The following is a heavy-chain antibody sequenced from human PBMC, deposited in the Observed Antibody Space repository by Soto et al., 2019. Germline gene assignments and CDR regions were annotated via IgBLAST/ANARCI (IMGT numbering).Heavy chain of an antibody. CDR2: IYYSGST. CDR3: ARGGGTTSYYYGMDV. Sequence: SETLSLTCTVSGGSISSYYWIWIRQPPGKGLEWIGYIYYSGSTNYNPSLKSRVTISVDTSKNQFSLKLSSVTAADTAVYYCARGGGTTSYYYGMDVWGQGTTVTVSS. CDR1: GGSISSYY. D-gene: IGHD1-7*01. J-gene: IGHJ6*02. V-gene: IGHV4-59*01.